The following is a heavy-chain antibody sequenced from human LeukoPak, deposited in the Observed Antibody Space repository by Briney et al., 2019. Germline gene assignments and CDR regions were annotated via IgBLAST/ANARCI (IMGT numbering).Heavy chain of an antibody. Sequence: SAVNVSCMASGGTFSSYAIIWLRQAAAQELDGMEWIIPIFCTANYAYRFQGRVTIPADESTSTAYMKMSSLRSEDTAVYCCVRADPDRDGYKNPAFVEYYFDYWGQGTLVTVSS. D-gene: IGHD5-24*01. CDR2: IIPIFCTA. J-gene: IGHJ4*02. CDR1: GGTFSSYA. V-gene: IGHV1-69*01. CDR3: VRADPDRDGYKNPAFVEYYFDY.